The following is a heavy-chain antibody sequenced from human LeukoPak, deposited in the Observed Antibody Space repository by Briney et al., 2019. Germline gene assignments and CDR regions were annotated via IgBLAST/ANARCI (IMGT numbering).Heavy chain of an antibody. D-gene: IGHD2-15*01. Sequence: PGGSLRLSCAASGFTFSSYAMSWVRQAPGKGLEWVSAISGSGGSTYYADSVKGRFTISRDNSKNTLYLQMNSLRAEDTAVYYCARSGVAAETRLDYWGQGTLVTVSS. J-gene: IGHJ4*02. CDR2: ISGSGGST. CDR1: GFTFSSYA. V-gene: IGHV3-23*01. CDR3: ARSGVAAETRLDY.